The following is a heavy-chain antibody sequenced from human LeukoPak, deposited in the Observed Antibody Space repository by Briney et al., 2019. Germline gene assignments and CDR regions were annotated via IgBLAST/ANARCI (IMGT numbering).Heavy chain of an antibody. J-gene: IGHJ4*02. CDR3: ARGYSGYDYGYFDY. CDR1: GGTFSSYA. V-gene: IGHV1-69*04. D-gene: IGHD5-12*01. Sequence: SVKVSCKASGGTFSSYAISWVRQAPGQGLEWMGRIIPIFGIANYAQKFQGRVTITADKSTSTAYMELSSLRSEDTAVCYCARGYSGYDYGYFDYWGQGTLVTVSS. CDR2: IIPIFGIA.